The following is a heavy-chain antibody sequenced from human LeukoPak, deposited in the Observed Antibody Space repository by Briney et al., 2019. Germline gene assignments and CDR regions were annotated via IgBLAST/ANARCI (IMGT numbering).Heavy chain of an antibody. CDR2: ISYDGSNK. CDR3: ARCRIVGAIDY. V-gene: IGHV3-30*04. CDR1: GFTFSSYA. D-gene: IGHD1-26*01. J-gene: IGHJ4*02. Sequence: GGSLRLSCAASGFTFSSYAMHWVRQAPGKGLEWVAVISYDGSNKYYADSVKGRFTISRDNSKNTLYLQMNSLRAEDTAVYYCARCRIVGAIDYWGQGTLVTVSS.